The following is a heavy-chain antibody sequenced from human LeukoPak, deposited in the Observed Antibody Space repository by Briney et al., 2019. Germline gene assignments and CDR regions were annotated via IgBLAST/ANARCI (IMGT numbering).Heavy chain of an antibody. CDR1: GFTVSSNY. Sequence: GGSLRLSCAASGFTVSSNYMSWVRQAPGKGLEWVSVIYSGFTTYYAGSVKGRFTISRDNSKNTLSLQMNSLRAEDTAVYYCARGGPLVAFDIWGQGTMVTVSS. V-gene: IGHV3-53*01. CDR3: ARGGPLVAFDI. J-gene: IGHJ3*02. D-gene: IGHD1-26*01. CDR2: IYSGFTT.